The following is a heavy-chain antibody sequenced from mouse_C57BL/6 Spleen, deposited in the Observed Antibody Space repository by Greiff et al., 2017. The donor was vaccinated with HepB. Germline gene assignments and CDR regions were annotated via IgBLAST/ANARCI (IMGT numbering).Heavy chain of an antibody. J-gene: IGHJ2*01. CDR1: GYTFTSYG. D-gene: IGHD1-1*01. V-gene: IGHV1-81*01. CDR2: IYPRSGNT. CDR3: AREGPYYCYDY. Sequence: QVQLQQSGAELARPGASVKLSCKASGYTFTSYGISWVKQRTGQGLEWIGEIYPRSGNTYYNEKFKGKATLTADKSSSTAYMELRSLTSEDSAVYFCAREGPYYCYDYWGQGTTLTVSS.